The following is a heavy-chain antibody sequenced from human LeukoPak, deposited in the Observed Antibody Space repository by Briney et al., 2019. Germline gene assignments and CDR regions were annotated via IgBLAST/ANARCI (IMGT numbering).Heavy chain of an antibody. CDR2: ISWNSGSI. CDR3: AKVAADGIYYYYMDV. D-gene: IGHD6-13*01. J-gene: IGHJ6*03. V-gene: IGHV3-9*01. CDR1: GFTFDDYA. Sequence: GGSLRLSCAASGFTFDDYAMHWVRQAPGKGLEWVSGISWNSGSIGYADSVKGRFTISRDNAKNSLYLQMNSLRAEDTALYYCAKVAADGIYYYYMDVWGKGTTVTVSS.